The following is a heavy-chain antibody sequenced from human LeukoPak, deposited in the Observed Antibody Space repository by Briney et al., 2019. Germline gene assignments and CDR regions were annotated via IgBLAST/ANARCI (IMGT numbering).Heavy chain of an antibody. CDR2: MNPNSGNT. V-gene: IGHV1-8*01. Sequence: ASVEVSWKASGYTFTSYDINWVRQATGQGLEWMGWMNPNSGNTGYAQKFQGRGTMTRNTSISTAYLELRSLRSEDTAVYYCARGKYYDFWSGYFYYYYGMDVWGQGTTVTVSS. CDR1: GYTFTSYD. D-gene: IGHD3-3*01. CDR3: ARGKYYDFWSGYFYYYYGMDV. J-gene: IGHJ6*02.